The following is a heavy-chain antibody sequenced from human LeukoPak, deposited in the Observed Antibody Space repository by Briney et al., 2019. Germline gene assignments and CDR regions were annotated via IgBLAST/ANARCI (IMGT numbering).Heavy chain of an antibody. V-gene: IGHV4-39*01. D-gene: IGHD3/OR15-3a*01. CDR1: GGSISLSYYY. J-gene: IGHJ4*02. CDR2: INHSGST. Sequence: SETLSLTCSVSGGSISLSYYYWGWIRQPPGKGLEWIGEINHSGSTNYNPSLKSRVTMSVVTSKTQFSLKLSSVTAADTAVYYCARQTGSGLFILPGGQGTLVTVSS. CDR3: ARQTGSGLFILP.